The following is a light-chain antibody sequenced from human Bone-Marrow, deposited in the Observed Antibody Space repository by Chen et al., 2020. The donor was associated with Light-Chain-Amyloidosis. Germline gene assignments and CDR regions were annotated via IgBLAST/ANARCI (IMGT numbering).Light chain of an antibody. CDR3: QSADSSGTYEVI. CDR2: RDT. J-gene: IGLJ2*01. Sequence: SYELTQPPSVSVSPGQTARITCSGDDLPTKYAYWYQQKPGQAPVLVIHRDTERPSGISERFSGSSAGTKATLTISGVQAEDEGEYNGQSADSSGTYEVIFGGGTKLTVL. CDR1: DLPTKY. V-gene: IGLV3-25*03.